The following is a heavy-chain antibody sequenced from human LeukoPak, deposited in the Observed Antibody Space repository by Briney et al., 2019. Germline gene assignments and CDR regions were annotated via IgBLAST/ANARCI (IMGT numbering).Heavy chain of an antibody. V-gene: IGHV1-8*02. CDR1: GYTFTSYG. D-gene: IGHD5-18*01. CDR2: MNPNSGNT. J-gene: IGHJ3*02. Sequence: ASVKVSCKASGYTFTSYGISWVRQAPGQGLEWMGWMNPNSGNTGYAQKFQGRVTMTRNTSISTAYMELSSLRSEDTAVYYCARHVDTAMVRAFDIWGQGTMVTVSS. CDR3: ARHVDTAMVRAFDI.